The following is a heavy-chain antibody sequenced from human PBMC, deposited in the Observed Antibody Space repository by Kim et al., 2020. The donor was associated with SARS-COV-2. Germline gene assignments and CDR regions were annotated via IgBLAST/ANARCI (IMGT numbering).Heavy chain of an antibody. CDR1: GYTFTSYA. J-gene: IGHJ4*01. CDR3: ASGSASSYYYDSSGYPGY. CDR2: INAGNGNT. D-gene: IGHD3-22*01. V-gene: IGHV1-3*01. Sequence: ASVKVSCKASGYTFTSYAMHWVRQAPGQRLEWMGWINAGNGNTKYSQKFQGRVTITRDTSASTAYMELSSLRSEDTAVYYCASGSASSYYYDSSGYPGYWGHGTLVTVTS.